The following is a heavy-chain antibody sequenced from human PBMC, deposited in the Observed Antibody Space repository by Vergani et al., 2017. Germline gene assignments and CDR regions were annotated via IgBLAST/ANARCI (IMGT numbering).Heavy chain of an antibody. V-gene: IGHV3-23*04. CDR1: GFTFDDYA. CDR2: ISGSGIST. J-gene: IGHJ3*02. CDR3: AKLPYGDPRSDAFDI. D-gene: IGHD4-17*01. Sequence: EVQLVESGGGLVQPGRSLRLSCAASGFTFDDYAMHWVRQAPGKGLEWVSTISGSGISTYYADSVKGRFTISRDNSKNTLYLQMNSLRAEDTAVYYCAKLPYGDPRSDAFDIWGQGTMVIVSS.